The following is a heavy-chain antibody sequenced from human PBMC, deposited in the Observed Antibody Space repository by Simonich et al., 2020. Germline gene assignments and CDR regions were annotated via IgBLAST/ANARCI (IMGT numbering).Heavy chain of an antibody. J-gene: IGHJ6*02. D-gene: IGHD1-1*01. CDR1: GGSFSGYY. CDR2: INQSVST. Sequence: QVQLQQWGAGLLKPSETLSLTCAVYGGSFSGYYWSWIRQPPGKGLEWIGEINQSVSTNTNPSFKSRVTISVDTSKNQFSLKLSSVTAADTAGYYCARHRLVDGTTGTTGVDYYYGMDVWGQGTTVTVSS. CDR3: ARHRLVDGTTGTTGVDYYYGMDV. V-gene: IGHV4-34*01.